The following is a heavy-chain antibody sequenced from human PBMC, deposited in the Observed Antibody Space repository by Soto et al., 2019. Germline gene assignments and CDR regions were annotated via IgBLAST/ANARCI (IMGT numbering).Heavy chain of an antibody. CDR2: INRGGSPSCNPEISHTVST. Sequence: SETLSLTCAIYGGSFSNNYWSWICQPPGRGLEWIGEINRGGSPSCNPEISHTVSTNCHPSLQSRVSISIDTSKNQFSLRLSSVTAADTAVYYCARVWGPLSEAYCSGGSCYVGGVLADYWGQGTLVTVSS. CDR3: ARVWGPLSEAYCSGGSCYVGGVLADY. J-gene: IGHJ4*02. V-gene: IGHV4-34*01. CDR1: GGSFSNNY. D-gene: IGHD2-15*01.